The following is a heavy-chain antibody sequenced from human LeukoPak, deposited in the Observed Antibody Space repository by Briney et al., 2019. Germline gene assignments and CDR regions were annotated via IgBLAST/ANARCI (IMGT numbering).Heavy chain of an antibody. CDR2: INHSGST. J-gene: IGHJ4*02. CDR1: GGSFSGYC. Sequence: SETLSLTCAVYGGSFSGYCWSWIRQPPGKGLEWIGEINHSGSTNYNPSLKSRVTISVDTSKNQFSLKLSSVAAADTAVYYCARLELNYGSGTYWGQGTLVTVSS. CDR3: ARLELNYGSGTY. V-gene: IGHV4-34*01. D-gene: IGHD3-10*01.